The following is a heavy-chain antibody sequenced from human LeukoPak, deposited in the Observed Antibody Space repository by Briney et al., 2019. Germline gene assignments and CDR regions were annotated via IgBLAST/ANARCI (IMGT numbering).Heavy chain of an antibody. CDR2: IYYSGST. Sequence: SETLSLTCTVSGGSIRSYYWSWIRQPPGKGLEWIGYIYYSGSTNYNPSLKSRVTISVDTSKNQFSLKLSSVTAADTAVYYCARLGAAVFNWFDPWGQGTLVTVSS. CDR3: ARLGAAVFNWFDP. V-gene: IGHV4-59*08. D-gene: IGHD6-13*01. CDR1: GGSIRSYY. J-gene: IGHJ5*02.